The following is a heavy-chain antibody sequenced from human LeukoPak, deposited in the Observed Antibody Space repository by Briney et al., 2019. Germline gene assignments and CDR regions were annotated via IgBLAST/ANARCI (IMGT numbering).Heavy chain of an antibody. CDR2: IYYSGST. V-gene: IGHV4-59*12. CDR3: ARVTYDILTGYFPATFDY. CDR1: GGSISSYY. J-gene: IGHJ4*02. D-gene: IGHD3-9*01. Sequence: SETLSLTCTVSGGSISSYYWSWIRQPPGRGLEWIGSIYYSGSTYYNPSLKSRVTISVDTSKNQFSLKLSSVTAADTAVYYCARVTYDILTGYFPATFDYWGQGTLVTVSS.